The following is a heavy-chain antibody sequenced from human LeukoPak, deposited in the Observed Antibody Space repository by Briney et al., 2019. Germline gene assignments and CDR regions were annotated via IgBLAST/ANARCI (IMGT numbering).Heavy chain of an antibody. J-gene: IGHJ4*02. CDR3: ARRGDGGRSFDY. V-gene: IGHV3-53*01. CDR1: GFTVSSSY. Sequence: PGGSLRLSCAASGFTVSSSYMNWVRQAPGKGLEWVSLIYGGGSTYYADSVKGRFTISRDNSKNTLYLQMNSLRAEDTAVYYCARRGDGGRSFDYWGQGTLATVSS. CDR2: IYGGGST. D-gene: IGHD4-23*01.